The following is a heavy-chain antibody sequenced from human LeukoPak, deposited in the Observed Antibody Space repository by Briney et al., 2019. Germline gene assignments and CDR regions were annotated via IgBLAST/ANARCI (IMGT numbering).Heavy chain of an antibody. CDR2: IYSGGST. D-gene: IGHD1-26*01. CDR1: GFTVSSNY. V-gene: IGHV3-53*01. J-gene: IGHJ4*02. Sequence: GGSLRLSCAASGFTVSSNYMSWVRQAPGKGLEWVSVIYSGGSTYYADSVKGRFTISRDNSKNTLNLQMNSLRAEDTAVYYCARGHSGSRYFDYWGQGTLVTVSS. CDR3: ARGHSGSRYFDY.